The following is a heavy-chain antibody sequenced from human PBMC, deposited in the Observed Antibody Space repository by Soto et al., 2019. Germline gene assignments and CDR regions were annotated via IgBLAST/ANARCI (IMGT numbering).Heavy chain of an antibody. CDR2: ISAYNGNT. Sequence: GASVKASCKASGYTFTSYGISWVRQAPGRGLEWMGWISAYNGNTNYAQKLQGRVTMTTDTATSTAYMELRSLRSDDTAVYYCAREFSWGLGVVTGPALFACCGRGTLVT. CDR1: GYTFTSYG. CDR3: AREFSWGLGVVTGPALFAC. V-gene: IGHV1-18*01. J-gene: IGHJ4*02. D-gene: IGHD3-3*01.